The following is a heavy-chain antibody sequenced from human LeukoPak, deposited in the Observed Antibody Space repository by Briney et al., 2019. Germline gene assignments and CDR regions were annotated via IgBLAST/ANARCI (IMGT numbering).Heavy chain of an antibody. CDR1: GYTFISYY. V-gene: IGHV1-46*01. CDR3: AREGPETYNFDF. J-gene: IGHJ4*02. CDR2: IRPSGST. Sequence: GASVKVSCKASGYTFISYYIHWVRQAPGQGLEYMGIIRPSGSTAYAQKFQGRVTMTRDTSTSAVYMELSSLRSEDTAVYYCAREGPETYNFDFWGQGTQVTVSS. D-gene: IGHD5-18*01.